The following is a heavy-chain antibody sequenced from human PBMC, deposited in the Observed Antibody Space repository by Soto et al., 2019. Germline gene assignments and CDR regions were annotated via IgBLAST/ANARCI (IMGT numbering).Heavy chain of an antibody. CDR1: GFSCSSCA. V-gene: IGHV3-23*01. Sequence: PGGSLRLSCGDSGFSCSSCAMSWVRHAPGKGLEWASAISDSGGSTYYAEFVKGRFTISRDKSKNTLYLQMNSLRAEDTAVYYCAKDRGITIPDYWGQLPLVTASS. CDR2: ISDSGGST. J-gene: IGHJ4*02. D-gene: IGHD3-9*01. CDR3: AKDRGITIPDY.